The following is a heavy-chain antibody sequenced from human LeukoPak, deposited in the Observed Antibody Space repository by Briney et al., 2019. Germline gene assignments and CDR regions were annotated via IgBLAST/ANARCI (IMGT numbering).Heavy chain of an antibody. CDR3: AMESSSSSGRRAFDI. CDR2: IYYSGST. CDR1: GGSISSYY. J-gene: IGHJ3*02. V-gene: IGHV4-59*08. D-gene: IGHD6-6*01. Sequence: KTSETLSLTCTVSGGSISSYYWNWIRQPPGKGLEWIGYIYYSGSTNYNPSLKSRVTILVDTSKNQFSLRLSSVTAADTAVYYCAMESSSSSGRRAFDIWGQGTMVTVSS.